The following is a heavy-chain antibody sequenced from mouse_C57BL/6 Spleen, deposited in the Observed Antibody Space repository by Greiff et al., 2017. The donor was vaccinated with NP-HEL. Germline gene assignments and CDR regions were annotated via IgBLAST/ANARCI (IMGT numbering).Heavy chain of an antibody. CDR2: INPNNGGT. CDR1: GYTFTDYY. Sequence: EVQLQQPGPELVKPGASVKISCKASGYTFTDYYMNWVKQSHGQSLEWIGDINPNNGGTSYNQKFKGKATLTVDNSSSTAYMELRSLTSEDYAVYYCAKEIYYDSYWFAYWGQGTLVTVSA. CDR3: AKEIYYDSYWFAY. D-gene: IGHD2-4*01. V-gene: IGHV1-26*01. J-gene: IGHJ3*01.